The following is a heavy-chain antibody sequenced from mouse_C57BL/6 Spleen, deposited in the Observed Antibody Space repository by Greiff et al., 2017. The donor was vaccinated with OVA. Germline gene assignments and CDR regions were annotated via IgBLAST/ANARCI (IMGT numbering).Heavy chain of an antibody. CDR1: GYSITSGYY. CDR2: ISYDGSN. CDR3: ARLYGNYVDWYFDV. Sequence: ESGPGLVKPSQSLSLTCSVTGYSITSGYYWNWIRQFPGNKLEWMGYISYDGSNNYNPSLKNRISITRDTSKNQFFLKLNSVTTEDTATYYCARLYGNYVDWYFDVWGTGTTVTVSS. J-gene: IGHJ1*03. V-gene: IGHV3-6*01. D-gene: IGHD2-10*02.